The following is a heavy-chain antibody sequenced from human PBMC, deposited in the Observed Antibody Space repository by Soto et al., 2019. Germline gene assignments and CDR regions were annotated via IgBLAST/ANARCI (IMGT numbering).Heavy chain of an antibody. CDR2: IIPIFGTA. J-gene: IGHJ4*02. Sequence: ASVKVSCKASGGTFSSYAISWVRQAPGQGLEWMGGIIPIFGTANYAQKFQGRVTITADESTSTAYMELSSLRSEDTAVYYCARKKEYSSSVFDYWGQGTLVTVSS. V-gene: IGHV1-69*13. CDR1: GGTFSSYA. CDR3: ARKKEYSSSVFDY. D-gene: IGHD6-6*01.